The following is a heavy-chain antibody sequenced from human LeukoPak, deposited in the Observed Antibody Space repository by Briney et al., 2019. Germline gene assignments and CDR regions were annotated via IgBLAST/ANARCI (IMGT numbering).Heavy chain of an antibody. Sequence: PSQTLSLTCTVSGGSISSYYCSWIRQPAGKGLEWVGPIYTSGSTNSNPSLKSRVTMSVDTSKNQFSLKLSSVTAADTAVYYCARVLAITMIVGKVGYYMDVWGKGTTVTVS. D-gene: IGHD3-22*01. CDR2: IYTSGST. CDR3: ARVLAITMIVGKVGYYMDV. CDR1: GGSISSYY. V-gene: IGHV4-4*07. J-gene: IGHJ6*03.